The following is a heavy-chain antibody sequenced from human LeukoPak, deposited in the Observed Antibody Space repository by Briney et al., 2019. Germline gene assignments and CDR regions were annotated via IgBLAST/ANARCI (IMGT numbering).Heavy chain of an antibody. V-gene: IGHV3-7*01. J-gene: IGHJ4*02. Sequence: GGSLRPSCAASGFTFSSYWMSWVRQAPGKGLEWVANIKQDGSEKYYVDSVKGRFTISRDNAKNSLYLQMNSLRAEDTAVYYCASPYGDSLNYFDHWGQGTLVTVSS. CDR1: GFTFSSYW. D-gene: IGHD4-17*01. CDR2: IKQDGSEK. CDR3: ASPYGDSLNYFDH.